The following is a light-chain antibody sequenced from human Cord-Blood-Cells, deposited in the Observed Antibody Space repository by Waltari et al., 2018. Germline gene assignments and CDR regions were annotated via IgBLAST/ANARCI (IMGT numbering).Light chain of an antibody. CDR2: DVS. Sequence: QSALTQPASVSGSPGQSITISCTGTSSDLGGYHYVSWYQQHPGKAPKLMIYDVSNRPSGVSNRFSGSKSGNTASLTISGLQAEDEADYYCSSYTSSSTLVFGTGTKVTVL. V-gene: IGLV2-14*03. J-gene: IGLJ1*01. CDR1: SSDLGGYHY. CDR3: SSYTSSSTLV.